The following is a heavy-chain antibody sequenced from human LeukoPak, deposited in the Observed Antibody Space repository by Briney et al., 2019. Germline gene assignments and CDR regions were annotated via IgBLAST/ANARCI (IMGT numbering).Heavy chain of an antibody. D-gene: IGHD2-2*01. CDR2: IKADGSEK. Sequence: GGSLRLSCAASGFTFRNYRISGVRQAPEKGLEWVANIKADGSEKQYVDSVKGRFTISRDNAKNSLYLQMNSLRAEDTAVYYCARDPGCYSSSWGPYFYYCGQETLVTVSS. CDR3: ARDPGCYSSSWGPYFYY. V-gene: IGHV3-7*01. CDR1: GFTFRNYR. J-gene: IGHJ4*02.